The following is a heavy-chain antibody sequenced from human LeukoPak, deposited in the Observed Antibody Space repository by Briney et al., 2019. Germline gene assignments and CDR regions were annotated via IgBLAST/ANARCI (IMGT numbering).Heavy chain of an antibody. CDR1: GFTFSSYA. CDR2: IGASGGST. CDR3: AKAEGYDILTGLDY. V-gene: IGHV3-23*01. Sequence: GGSLRLSCATSGFTFSSYAMSWVRQAPGKGLEWVSGIGASGGSTSYADSVKGRFTISRDNSKNTLYLQMNSLRTEDTAVYYCAKAEGYDILTGLDYWGQGTLVTVSS. J-gene: IGHJ4*02. D-gene: IGHD3-9*01.